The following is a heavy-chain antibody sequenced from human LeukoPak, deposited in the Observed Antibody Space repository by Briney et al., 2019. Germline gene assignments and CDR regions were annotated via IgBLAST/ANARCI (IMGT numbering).Heavy chain of an antibody. CDR1: GFTFSSYA. D-gene: IGHD3-22*01. CDR2: ISGSGGRT. CDR3: VEGGAPSYYDGSGDAYFDY. J-gene: IGHJ4*02. Sequence: HSGGSLRLSCAASGFTFSSYAMSWVRQAPGKGLEWVSVISGSGGRTSYADSVKGRFTVSRDNSKNTLYLQMNSLRAEDTAVYFCVEGGAPSYYDGSGDAYFDYWGQGTLVTVSS. V-gene: IGHV3-23*01.